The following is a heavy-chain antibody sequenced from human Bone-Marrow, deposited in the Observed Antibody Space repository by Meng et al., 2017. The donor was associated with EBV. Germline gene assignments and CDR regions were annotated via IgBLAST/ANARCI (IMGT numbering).Heavy chain of an antibody. V-gene: IGHV3-11*01. CDR3: AIDPDQFGSGYFGY. J-gene: IGHJ4*02. CDR1: GFTLRDYY. CDR2: MSGGGNTI. Sequence: QVQLVQSGGGLVKPGGSMRVTCAVSGFTLRDYYMSWIRQAPGKGLEWVSYMSGGGNTISYVDSVKGRFIISADNSRNLFYLQMNSLSVEDTAVYYCAIDPDQFGSGYFGYWGRGTLVTVAS. D-gene: IGHD3-10*01.